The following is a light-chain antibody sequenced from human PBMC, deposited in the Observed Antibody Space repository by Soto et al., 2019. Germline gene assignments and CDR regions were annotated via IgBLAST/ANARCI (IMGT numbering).Light chain of an antibody. J-gene: IGKJ5*01. V-gene: IGKV3-20*01. CDR1: QSVSSY. CDR2: GAS. Sequence: EIVLTQSPATLSLSPGERATLSCRASQSVSSYLAWYQQNPGQAPRLLIYGASSRATGIPDRFSGGGSATDFTLTISRLEPEDFAVYYCQQYGSLPWTFGQGTRLEIK. CDR3: QQYGSLPWT.